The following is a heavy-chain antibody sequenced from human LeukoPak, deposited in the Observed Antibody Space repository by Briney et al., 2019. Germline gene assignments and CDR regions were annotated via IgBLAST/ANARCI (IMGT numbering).Heavy chain of an antibody. Sequence: SETLSLTCTVSGGSISSSSYYWGWIRQPPGKGLEWIGSIYDSGSTYYNPSLKSRVTISVDTSKNQFSLKLSSVTAADTAVYYCANSYNFDYWGQGTLVTVSS. V-gene: IGHV4-39*01. CDR3: ANSYNFDY. CDR2: IYDSGST. J-gene: IGHJ4*02. D-gene: IGHD5-24*01. CDR1: GGSISSSSYY.